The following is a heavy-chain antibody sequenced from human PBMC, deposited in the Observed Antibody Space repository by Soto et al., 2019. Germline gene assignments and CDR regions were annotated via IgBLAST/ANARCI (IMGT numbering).Heavy chain of an antibody. J-gene: IGHJ6*02. D-gene: IGHD6-6*01. CDR3: ASLVGSSSVHYYGMDV. CDR1: GFTFSSYV. V-gene: IGHV3-48*03. Sequence: VVSLRLSSAASGFTFSSYVMNWVREATGKGLEWVSYISSSGSTIYYADSVKGRFTISRDNAKNSLYLQMNSLRAEDTAVYYCASLVGSSSVHYYGMDVWGQGTTVTVSS. CDR2: ISSSGSTI.